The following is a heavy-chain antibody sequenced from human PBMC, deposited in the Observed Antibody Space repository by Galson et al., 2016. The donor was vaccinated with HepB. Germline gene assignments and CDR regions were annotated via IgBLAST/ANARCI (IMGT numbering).Heavy chain of an antibody. J-gene: IGHJ6*03. D-gene: IGHD3-16*01. Sequence: SLRLSCAASGFTFRGYAMTWVRQAPGKGLEWISDIGSSGWSTYYADSVKGRFTISRDNSKNTPYLQMNSLRAEDTAVYYCAKQRGEYCSGATCLHPYYYYYMDVWGKGTTVTVSS. CDR2: IGSSGWST. V-gene: IGHV3-23*01. CDR1: GFTFRGYA. CDR3: AKQRGEYCSGATCLHPYYYYYMDV.